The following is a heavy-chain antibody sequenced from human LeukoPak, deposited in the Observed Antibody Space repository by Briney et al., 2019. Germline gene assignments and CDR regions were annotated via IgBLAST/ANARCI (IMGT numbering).Heavy chain of an antibody. J-gene: IGHJ4*02. V-gene: IGHV3-64D*06. CDR1: GFTFSTYE. D-gene: IGHD2-2*01. Sequence: QPGGSLRLSCAASGFTFSTYEMNWVRQAPGKRLEYVSAISSNGGSTYYADFVKGRFTISRDNSKNTVYLQMSSLRPEDTAIYYCVKDRDCSSTSCYLPWVYWGQGTLVTVSS. CDR2: ISSNGGST. CDR3: VKDRDCSSTSCYLPWVY.